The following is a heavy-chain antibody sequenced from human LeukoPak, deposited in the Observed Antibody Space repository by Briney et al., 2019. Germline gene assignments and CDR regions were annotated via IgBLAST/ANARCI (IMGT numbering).Heavy chain of an antibody. Sequence: GESLKISCKGSGYNFTNNWIGWVRQMPGKGLEWMGITYPGDSNTRYSPSFQGQVTISADKSISSAYLLWSSLKASDTAMYYCVRSPACSSGTCYPNWFDPWGQGTLVTVSS. CDR1: GYNFTNNW. J-gene: IGHJ5*02. CDR2: TYPGDSNT. D-gene: IGHD2-15*01. V-gene: IGHV5-51*01. CDR3: VRSPACSSGTCYPNWFDP.